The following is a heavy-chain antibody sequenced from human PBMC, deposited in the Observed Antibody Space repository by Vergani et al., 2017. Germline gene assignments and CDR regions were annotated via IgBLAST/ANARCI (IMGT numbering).Heavy chain of an antibody. J-gene: IGHJ2*01. CDR1: GYTFTDYY. Sequence: EVQLVQSGAEVKKPGATVKISCKVSGYTFTDYYMHWVQQAPGKGLEWMGLVDPEDGETIYAEKFQGRVTITGDTSTDTAYMELSSLRSEDTAVYYCARVGIAAADPLSEENWYFDLWGRGTLVTVSS. CDR3: ARVGIAAADPLSEENWYFDL. V-gene: IGHV1-69-2*01. D-gene: IGHD6-13*01. CDR2: VDPEDGET.